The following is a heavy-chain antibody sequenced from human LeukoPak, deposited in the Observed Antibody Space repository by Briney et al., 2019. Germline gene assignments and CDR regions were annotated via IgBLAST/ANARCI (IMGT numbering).Heavy chain of an antibody. CDR1: GFTFSSYA. J-gene: IGHJ4*02. CDR2: ISYDGSNK. Sequence: GGSLRLSCAASGFTFSSYAVHWVRQAPGKGLKWVAVISYDGSNKYYADSVKGRFTISRDNSKNTLYLQMNSLRAEDTAVYYCARAGYSGYDSGGYYFDYWGQGTLVTVSS. D-gene: IGHD5-12*01. CDR3: ARAGYSGYDSGGYYFDY. V-gene: IGHV3-30-3*01.